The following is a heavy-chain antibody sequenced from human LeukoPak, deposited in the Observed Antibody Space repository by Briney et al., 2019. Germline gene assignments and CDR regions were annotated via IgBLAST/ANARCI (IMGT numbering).Heavy chain of an antibody. D-gene: IGHD3-22*01. Sequence: SQTLSLTCTVSGGSISSGDYYWSWIRQPPGKGLEWIGYIYYSGSTYYNPSLKSRVTISVDTSKNQFSLKLSSVTAAATAVYYCASNYYDSSGYSGNDYWGQGTLVTVSS. CDR2: IYYSGST. J-gene: IGHJ4*02. CDR1: GGSISSGDYY. CDR3: ASNYYDSSGYSGNDY. V-gene: IGHV4-30-4*01.